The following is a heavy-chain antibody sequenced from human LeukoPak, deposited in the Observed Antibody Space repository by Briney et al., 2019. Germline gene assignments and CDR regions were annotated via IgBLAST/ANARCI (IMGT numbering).Heavy chain of an antibody. CDR2: IYYSGST. CDR1: GGSISSYY. D-gene: IGHD5-18*01. Sequence: SETLSLTCTVSGGSISSYYWSWIRQPLGKGLEWIGYIYYSGSTNYNPSLKSRVTISVDTSKNQFSLKLSSVTAADTAVYYCATNSGYSYGLDYWGQGTLVTVSS. CDR3: ATNSGYSYGLDY. J-gene: IGHJ4*02. V-gene: IGHV4-59*01.